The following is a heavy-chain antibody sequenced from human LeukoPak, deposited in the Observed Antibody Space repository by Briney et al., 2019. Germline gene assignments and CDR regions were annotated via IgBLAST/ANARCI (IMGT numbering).Heavy chain of an antibody. D-gene: IGHD2-2*01. CDR2: FDPEDGET. Sequence: GASVKVSSTVSGYTLTELSMHWVRQAPGKGLVWMGGFDPEDGETIYAQKFQGRVTMTEDTSTDTAYMELSSLRSEDTAVYYCATDLYGGEYQLLSGWFDPWGQGTLVTVSS. CDR1: GYTLTELS. J-gene: IGHJ5*02. CDR3: ATDLYGGEYQLLSGWFDP. V-gene: IGHV1-24*01.